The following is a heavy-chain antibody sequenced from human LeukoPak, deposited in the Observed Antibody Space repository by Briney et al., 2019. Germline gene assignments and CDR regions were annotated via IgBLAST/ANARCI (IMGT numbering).Heavy chain of an antibody. V-gene: IGHV4-4*07. CDR1: VDSTSRYY. CDR3: ARDRAHHGLGTYGDDCYYILV. D-gene: IGHD3-10*01. Sequence: SETLSLTCTDPVDSTSRYYGYWIRQPAGKGLERIGRFHTSGSSNYNPSLKSRLTMSIHTTKNEFSLKLTSVTAADTAVYYCARDRAHHGLGTYGDDCYYILVWPKGTTVTVSS. J-gene: IGHJ6*03. CDR2: FHTSGSS.